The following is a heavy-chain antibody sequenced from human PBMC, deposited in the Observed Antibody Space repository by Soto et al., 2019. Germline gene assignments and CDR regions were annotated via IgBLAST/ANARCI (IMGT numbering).Heavy chain of an antibody. J-gene: IGHJ4*02. D-gene: IGHD1-26*01. Sequence: GGSLRLSCAASGFTFTRYSMNWVRQAPGKGLEWVSSISSTTNYIYYGDSMKGRFTISRDNAKNSLYLEMNSPRDEATAVYAGAGGPKELTSNFDYVDQGAL. CDR1: GFTFTRYS. V-gene: IGHV3-21*06. CDR2: ISSTTNYI. CDR3: AGGPKELTSNFDY.